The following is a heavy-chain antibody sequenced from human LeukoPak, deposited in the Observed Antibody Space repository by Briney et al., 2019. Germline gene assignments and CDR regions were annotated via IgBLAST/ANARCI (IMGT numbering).Heavy chain of an antibody. D-gene: IGHD3-10*01. CDR1: GYTFTSYG. CDR2: ISAYNGNT. CDR3: AREERELLWFGEFQTFDY. V-gene: IGHV1-18*01. J-gene: IGHJ4*02. Sequence: ASVKVSCKASGYTFTSYGISWVRQAPGQGLEWMGWISAYNGNTNYAQKLQGRVTMTTDTSTSTAYVELRSLRSDDTAVYYCAREERELLWFGEFQTFDYWGQGTLVTVSS.